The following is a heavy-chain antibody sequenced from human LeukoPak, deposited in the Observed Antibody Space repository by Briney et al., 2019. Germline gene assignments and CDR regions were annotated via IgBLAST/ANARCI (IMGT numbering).Heavy chain of an antibody. D-gene: IGHD3-3*02. J-gene: IGHJ2*01. CDR3: ARVGDHFHWNLDL. CDR1: GFTLSTYY. CDR2: VYSGGST. Sequence: GGSLRLSCAASGFTLSTYYMNWVRQAPGKGLEWVSIVYSGGSTYYADSVKGRFTISRDTSKNMLSLQMNRLRAEDTAVYFCARVGDHFHWNLDLWGRGTLVTVSS. V-gene: IGHV3-53*01.